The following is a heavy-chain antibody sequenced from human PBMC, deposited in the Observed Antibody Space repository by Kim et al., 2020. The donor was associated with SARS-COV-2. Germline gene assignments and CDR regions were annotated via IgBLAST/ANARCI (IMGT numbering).Heavy chain of an antibody. CDR3: AKEGGDYVWGSYRYTETPTFWFDT. Sequence: GGSLRLSCAASGFTFSSYAISWVRQAPGKGLEWVSAISGSGGSTYYADSVKGRFTISRDNSKNTLYLQMNSLRAEDTAVYYCAKEGGDYVWGSYRYTETPTFWFDTLGQGTLGTVST. V-gene: IGHV3-23*01. J-gene: IGHJ5*02. D-gene: IGHD3-16*02. CDR1: GFTFSSYA. CDR2: ISGSGGST.